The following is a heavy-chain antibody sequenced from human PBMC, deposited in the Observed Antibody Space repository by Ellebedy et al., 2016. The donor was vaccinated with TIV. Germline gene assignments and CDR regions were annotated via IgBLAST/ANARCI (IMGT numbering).Heavy chain of an antibody. V-gene: IGHV3-23*01. CDR1: GFTFSSYA. Sequence: GESLKISCAASGFTFSSYAMSWVRQAQGKGLEWVLTISSAGSRTYYADSVEGRFIISRDNSKKTLYLQMNSLRAEDTAVYYCAKGRGGGSDTSAPRYYFDYWGLGTLVTVSS. J-gene: IGHJ4*02. CDR3: AKGRGGGSDTSAPRYYFDY. CDR2: ISSAGSRT. D-gene: IGHD3-22*01.